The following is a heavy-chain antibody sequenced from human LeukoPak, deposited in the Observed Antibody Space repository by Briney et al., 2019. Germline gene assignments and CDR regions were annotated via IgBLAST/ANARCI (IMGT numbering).Heavy chain of an antibody. CDR1: GGSISTHF. J-gene: IGHJ4*02. D-gene: IGHD6-19*01. Sequence: SETLSLTCTVSGGSISTHFWTWIRQPPGMGLEWIGYIYYTGSTNYNPSLKSRVTISVDTSENQFSLKLSSVTAADTAVYYCARDRSPYGAGTLDYWGQGTLVTVSS. CDR2: IYYTGST. CDR3: ARDRSPYGAGTLDY. V-gene: IGHV4-59*11.